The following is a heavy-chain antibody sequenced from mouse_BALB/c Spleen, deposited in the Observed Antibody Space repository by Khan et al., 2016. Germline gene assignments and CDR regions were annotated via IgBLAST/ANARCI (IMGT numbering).Heavy chain of an antibody. CDR1: GYSITSDYY. CDR3: AREDSSYGFFDV. Sequence: EVQLQESGPGLVKPSQSLSLTCSVTGYSITSDYYWNWVRQFPGNKLEWMGYINYDGTNFNNPSLQNRISITRDPPRNQFFLTLNSVTTEDAATYYCAREDSSYGFFDVWGAGTTVTVSS. J-gene: IGHJ1*01. V-gene: IGHV3-6*02. D-gene: IGHD1-1*01. CDR2: INYDGTN.